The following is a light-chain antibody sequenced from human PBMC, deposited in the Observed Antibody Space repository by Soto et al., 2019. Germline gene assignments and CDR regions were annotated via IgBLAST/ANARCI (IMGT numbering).Light chain of an antibody. J-gene: IGKJ2*01. CDR1: QSVSSN. CDR3: EQYNNWSANT. CDR2: GAS. V-gene: IGKV3-15*01. Sequence: EIVMTQSPATLSVSPGERATLSCRASQSVSSNLAWYQQKPGQAPRLLIYGASTRATGILVRFSGSGSGTGSTLTISSLLSKDCADYYCEQYNNWSANTVGQGTKLEIK.